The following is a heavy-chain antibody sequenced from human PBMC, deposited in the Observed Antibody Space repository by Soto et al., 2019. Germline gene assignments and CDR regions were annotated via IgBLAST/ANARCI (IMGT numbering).Heavy chain of an antibody. J-gene: IGHJ4*02. CDR2: VSGSGIST. D-gene: IGHD3-3*01. CDR3: ATRITTLY. CDR1: GFTFSTYA. V-gene: IGHV3-23*01. Sequence: DVQLLESGGALVQPGGSLRLSCAASGFTFSTYAMKWVRQAPGKGLEWVSAVSGSGISTYYLDSVKARFTISRDNSRNTLYLQMNSLGAEDTAVYYCATRITTLYWGQGTLVTVSS.